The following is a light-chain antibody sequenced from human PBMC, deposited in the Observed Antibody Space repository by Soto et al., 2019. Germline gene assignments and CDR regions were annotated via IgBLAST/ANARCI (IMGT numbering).Light chain of an antibody. Sequence: SYELTQPPSVSVAPGQTARLTCGGDNVGSEGVHWYQQKPGQAPVVVVYDDSDRPSGIPERFSGSNSGNTATLTISRVEAGDEADYYCQVWDSSSGHPNVLFGGGTKFTVL. V-gene: IGLV3-21*02. CDR3: QVWDSSSGHPNVL. CDR2: DDS. J-gene: IGLJ2*01. CDR1: NVGSEG.